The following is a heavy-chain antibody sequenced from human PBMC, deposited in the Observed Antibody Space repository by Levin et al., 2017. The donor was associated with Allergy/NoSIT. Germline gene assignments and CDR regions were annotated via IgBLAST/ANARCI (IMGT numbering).Heavy chain of an antibody. CDR2: IYHSGST. J-gene: IGHJ6*02. Sequence: RSQTLSLTCTVSGASISNSYWSWIRQPPGKGLEWIGYIYHSGSTNYNPSLKSRVTISVDTSKNQFSLKLNSVTAADTAMYYCARQRGYCTDGLCYGGGYFNMDVWGQGTTVTVSS. CDR3: ARQRGYCTDGLCYGGGYFNMDV. CDR1: GASISNSY. D-gene: IGHD2-8*01. V-gene: IGHV4-59*08.